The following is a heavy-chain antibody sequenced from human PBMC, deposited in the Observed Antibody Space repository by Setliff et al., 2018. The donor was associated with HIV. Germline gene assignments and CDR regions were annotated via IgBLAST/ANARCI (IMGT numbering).Heavy chain of an antibody. CDR2: SYHTGST. V-gene: IGHV4-38-2*02. Sequence: SETLSLTCTVSGGSISSGYYWGWIRQPPGKGLEWIGSSYHTGSTYYNPSLKSRVTMSVDTSKNQFSLKVSSVTAADTAVYYCARHVTGAAYWNFFDYWGQGTLVTVSS. J-gene: IGHJ4*02. CDR1: GGSISSGYY. CDR3: ARHVTGAAYWNFFDY. D-gene: IGHD1-26*01.